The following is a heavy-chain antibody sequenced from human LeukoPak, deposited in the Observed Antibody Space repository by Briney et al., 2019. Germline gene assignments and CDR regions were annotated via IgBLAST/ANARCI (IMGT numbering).Heavy chain of an antibody. CDR1: GGSFSGYY. CDR3: AREAARSGRMGFFYYYYMDV. Sequence: SETLSLTCAVYGGSFSGYYWSWIHQPPGKGLEWIGEINHSGSTNYNPSLKSRVTISVDTSKNQFSLKLSFVTAADTAVYYCAREAARSGRMGFFYYYYMDVWGKGTTVTVSS. J-gene: IGHJ6*03. D-gene: IGHD6-19*01. V-gene: IGHV4-34*01. CDR2: INHSGST.